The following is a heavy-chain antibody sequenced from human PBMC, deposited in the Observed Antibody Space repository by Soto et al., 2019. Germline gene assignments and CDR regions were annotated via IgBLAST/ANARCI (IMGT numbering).Heavy chain of an antibody. Sequence: GGSLRLSCAASGFTFSSYAMSWVRQAPGKGLEWVSAISGSGGSTYYADSVKGRFTISRDNSKNTLYLQMNSLRAEDTAVYYCAKTWVPAAMMDYYYYMDVWGKGTTVTVSS. J-gene: IGHJ6*03. CDR2: ISGSGGST. CDR3: AKTWVPAAMMDYYYYMDV. V-gene: IGHV3-23*01. D-gene: IGHD2-2*01. CDR1: GFTFSSYA.